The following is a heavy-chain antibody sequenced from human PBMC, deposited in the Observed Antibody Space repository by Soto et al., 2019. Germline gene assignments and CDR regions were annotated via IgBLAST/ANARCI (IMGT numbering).Heavy chain of an antibody. CDR2: INSDGSST. J-gene: IGHJ4*02. Sequence: EVQLVESGGGLVQPGGSLRLSCAASGFTFSSYWMHWVRQAPGKGLVWVSRINSDGSSTNYADSVKGRFTISRDNAKKSLYLQMNSLRAEDTAVYYCASGLVEHSSSWYDYWGQGTLVTVSS. CDR3: ASGLVEHSSSWYDY. D-gene: IGHD6-13*01. CDR1: GFTFSSYW. V-gene: IGHV3-74*01.